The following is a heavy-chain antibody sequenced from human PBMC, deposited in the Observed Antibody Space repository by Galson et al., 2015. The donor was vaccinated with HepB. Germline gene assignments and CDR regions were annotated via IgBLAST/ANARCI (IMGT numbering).Heavy chain of an antibody. D-gene: IGHD3-22*01. CDR3: ARVDSYYYESRSHYDRDY. J-gene: IGHJ4*02. Sequence: SLRLSCAASGFTISGNYMSWVRQAPGKGLEWVAVVFDGGSTHYADSVKGRFIISRDHFENTLYLQMNNLRVEDTAVYYCARVDSYYYESRSHYDRDYWGQGTLVTVSS. V-gene: IGHV3-53*01. CDR1: GFTISGNY. CDR2: VFDGGST.